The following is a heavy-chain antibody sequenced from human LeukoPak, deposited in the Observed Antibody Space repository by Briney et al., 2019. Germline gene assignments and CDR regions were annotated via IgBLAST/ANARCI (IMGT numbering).Heavy chain of an antibody. CDR1: GYTFTSYY. V-gene: IGHV1-46*01. CDR2: INPSGGST. D-gene: IGHD3-22*01. CDR3: ARGAPYYDSSGYGIDY. Sequence: ASVKVSCKASGYTFTSYYMHWVRQAPGQGLEWMGIINPSGGSTSYAQTFQGRVTITRNTSISTAYMELSSLRSEDTAVYYCARGAPYYDSSGYGIDYWGQGTLVTVSS. J-gene: IGHJ4*02.